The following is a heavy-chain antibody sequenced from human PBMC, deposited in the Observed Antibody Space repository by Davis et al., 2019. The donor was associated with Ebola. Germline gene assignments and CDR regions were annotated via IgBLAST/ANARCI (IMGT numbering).Heavy chain of an antibody. CDR3: AREGLRPPPYYYGMDV. J-gene: IGHJ6*02. CDR1: GYTFPSHV. D-gene: IGHD5-12*01. V-gene: IGHV1-18*01. Sequence: SVPVPCQASGYTFPSHVISWARQAPGQGLEWMGWISAYNGNANYAQKLQGRVTMTTDTSTSTAYMELRSLRSDDTAVYYCAREGLRPPPYYYGMDVWGQGTTVTVSS. CDR2: ISAYNGNA.